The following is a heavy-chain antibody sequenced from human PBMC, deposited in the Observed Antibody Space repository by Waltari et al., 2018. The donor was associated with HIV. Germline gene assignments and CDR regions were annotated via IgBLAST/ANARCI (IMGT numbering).Heavy chain of an antibody. Sequence: QVQLRESGPGLVEPSETLSLTCTVSGGTISVYSWLWLRQRPGKGLEWIGYIHYSGRSDYRPSLKSRVTISVDTSKNQFSLKLRSVTAADTAVYYCARGHYYDGSGAYYYYGMDVWGQGTTVTVS. J-gene: IGHJ6*02. CDR1: GGTISVYS. CDR2: IHYSGRS. D-gene: IGHD3-22*01. CDR3: ARGHYYDGSGAYYYYGMDV. V-gene: IGHV4-59*01.